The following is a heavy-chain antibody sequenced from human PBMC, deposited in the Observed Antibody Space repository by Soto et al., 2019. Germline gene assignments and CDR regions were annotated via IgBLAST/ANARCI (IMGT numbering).Heavy chain of an antibody. J-gene: IGHJ3*02. V-gene: IGHV3-15*07. D-gene: IGHD3-22*01. CDR2: IKSKTDGGTT. Sequence: EVQLVESGGGLVKPGGSLRLSCAASGFTFSNAWMNWVRQAPGKGLEWVGRIKSKTDGGTTDYAAPVKGRFTISRDDSKNTLYLQMNSLKTEDTAVHYCTTDPPDSPDAFDIWGQGTMFTVSS. CDR1: GFTFSNAW. CDR3: TTDPPDSPDAFDI.